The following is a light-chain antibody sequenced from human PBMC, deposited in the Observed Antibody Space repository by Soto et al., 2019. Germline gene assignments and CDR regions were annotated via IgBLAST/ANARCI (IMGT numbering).Light chain of an antibody. CDR1: QSVSTD. Sequence: IVMTQSPATLSVSPGERVTLSCRASQSVSTDLAWYQQKPGQAPRLLIYGASTRATGIPARFSGSGSGTEFTLTISSLQSEDFAVYYCQHYHNWPPSITFGQGTRLEIK. V-gene: IGKV3-15*01. CDR2: GAS. J-gene: IGKJ5*01. CDR3: QHYHNWPPSIT.